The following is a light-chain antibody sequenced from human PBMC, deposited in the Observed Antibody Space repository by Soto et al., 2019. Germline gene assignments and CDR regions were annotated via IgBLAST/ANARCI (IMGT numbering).Light chain of an antibody. V-gene: IGKV3-11*01. J-gene: IGKJ3*01. CDR3: QHRHN. CDR2: DAS. CDR1: QSVSID. Sequence: EVVLTQSPATLSLSPGDRATLSCRASQSVSIDFAWYQLKPGQAPRLLIYDASNRATGIPARFSGSGSGTDFTLTIRSLELEDFAVYYCQHRHNFGPGTKVDIK.